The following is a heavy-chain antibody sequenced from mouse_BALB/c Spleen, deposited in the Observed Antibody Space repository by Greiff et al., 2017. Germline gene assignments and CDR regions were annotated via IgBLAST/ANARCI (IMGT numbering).Heavy chain of an antibody. D-gene: IGHD1-1*01. J-gene: IGHJ3*01. CDR2: IDPENGDT. CDR1: GFNIKDYY. CDR3: FTTVGSFAY. V-gene: IGHV14-4*02. Sequence: EVQLQESGAELVRSGASVKLSCTASGFNIKDYYMHWVKQRPEQGLEWIGWIDPENGDTEYAPKFQGKATMTADTSSNTAYLQLSSLTAEDTAVYYAFTTVGSFAYWGQGTLVTVSA.